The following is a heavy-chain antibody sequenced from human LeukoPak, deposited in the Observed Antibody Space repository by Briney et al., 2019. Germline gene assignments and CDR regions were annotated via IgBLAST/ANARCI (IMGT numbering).Heavy chain of an antibody. CDR2: IWYDGSNK. CDR1: GFTFSSYG. CDR3: ARDPMVVTFYYYGMDV. J-gene: IGHJ6*02. D-gene: IGHD2-15*01. V-gene: IGHV3-33*01. Sequence: PGGSLRLSCAASGFTFSSYGMHWVRQAPGNGLEWVAVIWYDGSNKYYADSVKGRFTISRDNSKNTLYLQMNSLRAEDTAVYYCARDPMVVTFYYYGMDVWGQGTTVTVSS.